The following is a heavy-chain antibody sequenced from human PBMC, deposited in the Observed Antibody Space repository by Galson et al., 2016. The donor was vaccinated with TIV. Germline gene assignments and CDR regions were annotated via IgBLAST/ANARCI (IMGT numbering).Heavy chain of an antibody. D-gene: IGHD5-24*01. CDR2: IVPLSSSV. CDR3: AREGRGRDGFNFFEQ. J-gene: IGHJ4*02. Sequence: SVKVSCKASGGVFNNYAINWVRQAPGQGLEWMGGIVPLSSSVTYAPKFQGRMTITAGGKSFMELNSLTSDDTAVYYCAREGRGRDGFNFFEQWGQGTLVTVSS. CDR1: GGVFNNYA. V-gene: IGHV1-69*13.